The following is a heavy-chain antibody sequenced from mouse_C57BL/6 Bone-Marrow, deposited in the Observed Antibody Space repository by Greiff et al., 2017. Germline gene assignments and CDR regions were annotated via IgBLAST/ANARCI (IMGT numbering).Heavy chain of an antibody. CDR1: GYTFTDYY. J-gene: IGHJ4*01. CDR3: ARRDYPNAMDY. V-gene: IGHV1-19*01. Sequence: VQLKESGPVLVKPGASVKMSCKASGYTFTDYYMNWVKPSHGKSLEWIGVINPYNGGTSYNQKFKGKATLTVDKSSSTAYMELNSLTSEDSAGYYCARRDYPNAMDYWGQGTSVTVSS. CDR2: INPYNGGT. D-gene: IGHD2-4*01.